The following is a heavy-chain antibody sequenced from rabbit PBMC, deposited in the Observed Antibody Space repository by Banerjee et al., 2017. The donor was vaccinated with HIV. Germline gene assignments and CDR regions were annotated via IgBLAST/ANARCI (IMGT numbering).Heavy chain of an antibody. J-gene: IGHJ6*01. CDR1: GFSLSTGYD. CDR3: ARRADDGGYPLDL. D-gene: IGHD1-1*01. Sequence: QEQLVESGGGLVQPEGSLTLTCTASGFSLSTGYDMCWVRQAPGKGLEWIGCIYSNSGSTWYASWVNGRFTISRSTSLNTVDLKMTSLTAADTATYFCARRADDGGYPLDLWGPGTLVTVS. CDR2: IYSNSGST. V-gene: IGHV1S43*01.